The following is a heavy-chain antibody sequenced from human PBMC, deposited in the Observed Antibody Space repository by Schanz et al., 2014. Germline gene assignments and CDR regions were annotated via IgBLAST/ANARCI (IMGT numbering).Heavy chain of an antibody. CDR2: ISGSGAST. J-gene: IGHJ6*01. V-gene: IGHV3-23*01. D-gene: IGHD1-1*01. CDR3: AKDPDKYNWNDVEGMDV. Sequence: EVQLLESGGGFVQPGGSLRLSCVASGVTFSSYAMSWVRQASGKGLEWVSAISGSGASTYYADSVKGRFTISRDNSKNTLYLQMNSLRAEDTAVYYCAKDPDKYNWNDVEGMDVWGPGTTVTVSS. CDR1: GVTFSSYA.